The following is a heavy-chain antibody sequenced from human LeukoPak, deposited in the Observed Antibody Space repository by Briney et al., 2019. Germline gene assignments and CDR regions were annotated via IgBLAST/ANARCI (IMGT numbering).Heavy chain of an antibody. CDR3: AKDYHAMTTGDY. V-gene: IGHV3-43*02. Sequence: GGSLRLSCAASGFTFDDYAMHWVRQAPGKGLEWVSLISGDGGSTYYADSVKGRFTISRDNSKNSLYLQMNSLRTEDIALYYCAKDYHAMTTGDYWGQGTLVTVSS. J-gene: IGHJ4*02. CDR1: GFTFDDYA. D-gene: IGHD4-17*01. CDR2: ISGDGGST.